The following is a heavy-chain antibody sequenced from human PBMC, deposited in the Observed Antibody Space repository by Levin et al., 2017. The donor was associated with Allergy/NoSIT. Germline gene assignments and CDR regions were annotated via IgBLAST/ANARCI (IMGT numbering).Heavy chain of an antibody. CDR1: GFTFSRYW. CDR3: AREYGMAV. Sequence: GGSLRLSCAASGFTFSRYWMSWVRQAPGKGLEWVANIKQDGSEKFYADSVKGRFTISRDNAKNSLYLQMNSLRAEDTAVYYCAREYGMAVWGQGTTVTVS. CDR2: IKQDGSEK. V-gene: IGHV3-7*01. J-gene: IGHJ6*02.